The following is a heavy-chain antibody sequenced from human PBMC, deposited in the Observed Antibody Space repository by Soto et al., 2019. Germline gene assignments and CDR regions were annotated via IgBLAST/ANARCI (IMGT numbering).Heavy chain of an antibody. CDR3: ARMDGDYNDYGLDV. J-gene: IGHJ6*02. D-gene: IGHD4-17*01. CDR1: GFSLTNGRMG. Sequence: QVTLKESGPVLVKPTETLTLTCSVSGFSLTNGRMGVSWIRQPPGKAPEWLAHFFSDAERSYSTSMQSRLNMYKDSSGSQVVHTMTNMAPADTATYYCARMDGDYNDYGLDVWGHGIAVTVSS. V-gene: IGHV2-26*01. CDR2: FFSDAER.